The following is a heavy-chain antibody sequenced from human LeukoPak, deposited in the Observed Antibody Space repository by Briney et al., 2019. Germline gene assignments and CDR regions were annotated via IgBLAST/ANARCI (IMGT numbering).Heavy chain of an antibody. CDR1: GGSFSGYY. J-gene: IGHJ2*01. D-gene: IGHD1-1*01. CDR3: ARATTRYWYLDL. V-gene: IGHV4-34*01. CDR2: INHSGST. Sequence: PSETLSLTCAVYGGSFSGYYWSWIRQPPGKGLEWIGEINHSGSTNYNPSLKSRVTISVDTSKNQFSLKLSSVTATDTAVYYCARATTRYWYLDLWGRGTLVTVSS.